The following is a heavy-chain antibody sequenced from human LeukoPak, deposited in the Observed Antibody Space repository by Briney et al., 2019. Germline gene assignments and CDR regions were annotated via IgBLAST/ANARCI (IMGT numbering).Heavy chain of an antibody. CDR1: GFTFSSNG. J-gene: IGHJ4*02. V-gene: IGHV3-23*01. D-gene: IGHD4-11*01. CDR2: ISGSGGSP. CDR3: ARDRRAFGGTTSLWYFDY. Sequence: PGGSLRLSCAASGFTFSSNGMSWVRQAPGRGLEWVSVISGSGGSPDYTDSVKGRFTISRDNSKNTLYLQMNSLRAEDTAVYYCARDRRAFGGTTSLWYFDYWGQGTLVTVSS.